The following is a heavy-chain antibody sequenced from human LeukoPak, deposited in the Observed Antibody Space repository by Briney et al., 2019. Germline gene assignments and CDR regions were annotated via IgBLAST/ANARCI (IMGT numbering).Heavy chain of an antibody. J-gene: IGHJ5*02. V-gene: IGHV4-30-4*08. CDR3: AREDYGDFGWFDP. CDR1: GGFMSSGEDY. D-gene: IGHD4-17*01. Sequence: SETLSLTCTVSGGFMSSGEDYGSWIRQPPGKGLEWIGYIYYSGSTYYNPYHKSRITISVDTAKNQFSLKLSCVTVCDTAVYHFAREDYGDFGWFDPWVQGTVVTVSS. CDR2: IYYSGST.